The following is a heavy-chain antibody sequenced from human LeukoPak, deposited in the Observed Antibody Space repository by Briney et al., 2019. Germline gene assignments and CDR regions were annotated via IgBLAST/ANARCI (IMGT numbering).Heavy chain of an antibody. J-gene: IGHJ4*02. D-gene: IGHD6-13*01. CDR1: GFTFRTDW. Sequence: PGGSLRLSCVASGFTFRTDWMSWVRQTPGKGLEWVANIRKDGSEKYYVDSVKGRFTISRDNAKNSLYLQMNSLRAEDTAVYYCARGRYSCQDYYFEFWGQGTLVTVSS. CDR2: IRKDGSEK. CDR3: ARGRYSCQDYYFEF. V-gene: IGHV3-7*01.